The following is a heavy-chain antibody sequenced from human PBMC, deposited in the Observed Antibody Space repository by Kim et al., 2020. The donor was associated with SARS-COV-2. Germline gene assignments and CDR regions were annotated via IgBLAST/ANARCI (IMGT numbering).Heavy chain of an antibody. D-gene: IGHD3-10*01. J-gene: IGHJ5*02. V-gene: IGHV4-59*08. Sequence: PTLKSRVTISVDTSKNQFSLKLSSVTAADTAVYYCARRLWFGELLSWFDPWGQGTLVTVSS. CDR3: ARRLWFGELLSWFDP.